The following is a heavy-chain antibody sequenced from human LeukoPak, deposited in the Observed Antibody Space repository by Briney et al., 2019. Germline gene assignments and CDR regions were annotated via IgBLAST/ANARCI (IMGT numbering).Heavy chain of an antibody. J-gene: IGHJ6*03. D-gene: IGHD2-2*01. V-gene: IGHV3-48*01. CDR3: AREFEYQLPQPAWGYYYYYMDV. CDR2: ISSSRSTI. Sequence: GGSLSLSCAPSGFTFSSYEMNWVRQAPGKGLEWVSYISSSRSTIYYADSVEGRFTISRDNAKNSLYLQMHSLRAEATAVYYCAREFEYQLPQPAWGYYYYYMDVWGKGTTVTVSS. CDR1: GFTFSSYE.